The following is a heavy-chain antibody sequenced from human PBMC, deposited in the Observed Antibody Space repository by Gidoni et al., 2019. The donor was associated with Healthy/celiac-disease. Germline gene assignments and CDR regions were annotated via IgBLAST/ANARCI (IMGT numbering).Heavy chain of an antibody. J-gene: IGHJ6*02. D-gene: IGHD2-8*01. CDR2: INHSGST. CDR1: GGSFSGYY. CDR3: ARGFPTNFRYYYGMDV. Sequence: QVQLQQWGAGLLKPSETLSPTRAVYGGSFSGYYWSWIRQPPGKGLEWIGEINHSGSTNYNPSLKSRVTISVDTSKNQFSLKLSSVTAADTAVYYCARGFPTNFRYYYGMDVWGQGTTVTVSS. V-gene: IGHV4-34*01.